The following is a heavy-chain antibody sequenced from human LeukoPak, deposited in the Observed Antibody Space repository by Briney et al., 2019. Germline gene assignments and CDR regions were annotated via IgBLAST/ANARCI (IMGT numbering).Heavy chain of an antibody. J-gene: IGHJ6*01. CDR2: TKEDGSEE. V-gene: IGHV3-7*01. D-gene: IGHD6-25*01. CDR3: ARDRGHYYYGMDV. Sequence: GGSLRLSCAASGFSLNNYWMNWVRQAPGKGLEWVANTKEDGSEEYYVDSVEGRFTISRDNAKNSLYLQMSSLRAEDTAVYYCARDRGHYYYGMDVWGQGTTVTVSS. CDR1: GFSLNNYW.